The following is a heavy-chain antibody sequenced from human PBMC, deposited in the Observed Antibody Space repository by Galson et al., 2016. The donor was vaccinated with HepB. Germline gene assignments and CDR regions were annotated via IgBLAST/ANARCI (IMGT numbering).Heavy chain of an antibody. J-gene: IGHJ5*02. D-gene: IGHD1-26*01. Sequence: SVKVSCKASGYAFMSYYIHWVRQAPGQGLEWMGWINPNSDNRGYAQKFQGRVTMTRDISISTAYIELTSLTSEDTAVYYCTRAAGADKFDLWGQGTLVTVS. CDR3: TRAAGADKFDL. CDR2: INPNSDNR. V-gene: IGHV1-8*01. CDR1: GYAFMSYY.